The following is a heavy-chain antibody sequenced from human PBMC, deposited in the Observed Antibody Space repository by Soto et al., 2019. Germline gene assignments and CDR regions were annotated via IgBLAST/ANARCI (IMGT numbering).Heavy chain of an antibody. CDR1: GFTFSSYG. J-gene: IGHJ6*03. Sequence: QVQLVESGGGVVQPGRSLRLSCAASGFTFSSYGMHWVRQAPGKGLEWVAVMSYDGSNKYYADSVKGRFTISRDNSKNTLYLQMSSLRAEDTAVYYRAKDGLMVVGDTSYYMDVWGKGTRVTVSS. D-gene: IGHD2-15*01. V-gene: IGHV3-30*18. CDR3: AKDGLMVVGDTSYYMDV. CDR2: MSYDGSNK.